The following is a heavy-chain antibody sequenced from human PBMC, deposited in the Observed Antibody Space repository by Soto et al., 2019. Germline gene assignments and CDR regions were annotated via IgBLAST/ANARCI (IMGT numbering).Heavy chain of an antibody. CDR3: ARSPKGWRLSLSPYFDY. Sequence: PGGSLRLSCAASGFTFSSYSMNWVRQAPGKGLEWVSYISSSSSTIYYADSVKGRFTISRDNAKNSLYLQMNSLRAEDTAVYYCARSPKGWRLSLSPYFDYWGQGTLVTVSS. J-gene: IGHJ4*02. V-gene: IGHV3-48*01. CDR2: ISSSSSTI. D-gene: IGHD3-16*02. CDR1: GFTFSSYS.